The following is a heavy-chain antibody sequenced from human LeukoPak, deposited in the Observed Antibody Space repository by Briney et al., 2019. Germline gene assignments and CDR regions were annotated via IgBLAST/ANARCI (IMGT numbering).Heavy chain of an antibody. CDR2: IYYSGST. Sequence: SETLSLTCTVSGGSISSSSYYWGWIRQPPGKGLEWIGSIYYSGSTYYNPSLKSRVTISVDTSKNQFSLQLNSVTPEDTAVYYCARNIAAARTVDYWGQGTLVTVSS. CDR1: GGSISSSSYY. V-gene: IGHV4-39*07. CDR3: ARNIAAARTVDY. D-gene: IGHD6-13*01. J-gene: IGHJ4*02.